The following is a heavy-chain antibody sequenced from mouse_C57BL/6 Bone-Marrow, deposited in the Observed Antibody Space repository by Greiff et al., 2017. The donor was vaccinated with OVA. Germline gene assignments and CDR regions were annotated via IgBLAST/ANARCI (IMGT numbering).Heavy chain of an antibody. CDR3: AKREGSSYYWYFDV. D-gene: IGHD1-1*01. CDR2: IWRGGST. V-gene: IGHV2-5*01. J-gene: IGHJ1*03. CDR1: GFSLTSYG. Sequence: QVQLKESGPGLVQPSQSLSITCTVSGFSLTSYGVHWVRQSPGKGLEWLGVIWRGGSTDYNAAFMSRLSITKDNSKSQVFFKMNSLQADDTAIYYCAKREGSSYYWYFDVWGTGTTVTVSS.